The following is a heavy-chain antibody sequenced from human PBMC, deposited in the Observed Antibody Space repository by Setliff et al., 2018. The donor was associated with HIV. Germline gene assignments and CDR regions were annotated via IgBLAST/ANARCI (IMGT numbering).Heavy chain of an antibody. CDR1: GLTFSTSA. D-gene: IGHD4-4*01. J-gene: IGHJ4*02. CDR2: ISRSGVST. Sequence: GGSLRLSCVVSGLTFSTSAMSWVRQGPGKGLHWVAGISRSGVSTHYADPVKGRFSISRDNSKNALLLQMNSLRVEDTALYYCVKGGDYNRRGFFDSWGLGTLVTVSS. CDR3: VKGGDYNRRGFFDS. V-gene: IGHV3-23*01.